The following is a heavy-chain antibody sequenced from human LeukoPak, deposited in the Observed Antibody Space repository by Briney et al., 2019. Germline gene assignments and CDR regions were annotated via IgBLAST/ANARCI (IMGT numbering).Heavy chain of an antibody. J-gene: IGHJ6*03. D-gene: IGHD3-16*02. V-gene: IGHV4-59*08. Sequence: SETLSLTCTVSGGSIGTYYWSWIRQSPGKGLEWIGYIYVTGTRYNPYLQSRVTISVDRSRNQFFLKMSSVTAADTAVYYCARHIGGGIEDMDVWGKGTKVTVSS. CDR2: IYVTGT. CDR1: GGSIGTYY. CDR3: ARHIGGGIEDMDV.